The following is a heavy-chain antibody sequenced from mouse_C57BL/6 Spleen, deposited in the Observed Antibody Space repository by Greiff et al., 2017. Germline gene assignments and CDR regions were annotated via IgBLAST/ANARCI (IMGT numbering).Heavy chain of an antibody. V-gene: IGHV1-80*01. CDR3: ARSVYYGSRYYFDY. Sequence: VKLMESGAELVKPGASVTISCKASGSAFSSYWMNWVKQRPGTGLEWIGPIFPGDGDTNDNGKFQGKATLTADKSSSTAYMQLSSLTSEDSAVYFCARSVYYGSRYYFDYWGQGTTLTVSS. CDR2: IFPGDGDT. CDR1: GSAFSSYW. J-gene: IGHJ2*01. D-gene: IGHD1-1*01.